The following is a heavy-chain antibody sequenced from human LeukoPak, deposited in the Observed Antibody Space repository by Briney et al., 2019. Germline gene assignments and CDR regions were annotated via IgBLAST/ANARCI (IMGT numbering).Heavy chain of an antibody. CDR1: GFTFSSYA. V-gene: IGHV3-23*01. CDR2: MSGRGGST. Sequence: GGSLRLSCAASGFTFSSYAMSWVRQAPGKGLEWVSGMSGRGGSTYYADSVKGRLTISRDNSKNTLYLQMNSLRAEDTAVYYCAKDTVYEFWSGYTDYWGQGTPVTVSS. CDR3: AKDTVYEFWSGYTDY. D-gene: IGHD3-3*01. J-gene: IGHJ4*02.